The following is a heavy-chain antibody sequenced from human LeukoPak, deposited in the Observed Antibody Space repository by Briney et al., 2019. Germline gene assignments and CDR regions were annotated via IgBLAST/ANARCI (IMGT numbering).Heavy chain of an antibody. V-gene: IGHV3-48*03. Sequence: GGSLRLSCAASGFTFSSYEMNWVRQAPGKGLEWVSYISSSGSTIYYADSVKGRFTISRDNAKNSLYLQMTSLRAEDTAVYYCASSPILGIAAAGTFDYWGQGTLVTVSS. D-gene: IGHD6-13*01. J-gene: IGHJ4*02. CDR2: ISSSGSTI. CDR3: ASSPILGIAAAGTFDY. CDR1: GFTFSSYE.